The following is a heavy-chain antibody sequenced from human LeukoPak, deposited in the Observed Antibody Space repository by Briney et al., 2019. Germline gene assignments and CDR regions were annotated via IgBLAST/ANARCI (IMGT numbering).Heavy chain of an antibody. Sequence: GASVKVSCKASGGTFSSYAISWVRQAPGQGLEWMGWINPNSGGTNYAQKFQGRVTMTRDTSISTAYMELSRLRSDDTAVYYCARGPGERDWFDPWGQGTLVTVSS. D-gene: IGHD3-10*01. CDR2: INPNSGGT. CDR3: ARGPGERDWFDP. CDR1: GGTFSSYA. V-gene: IGHV1-2*02. J-gene: IGHJ5*02.